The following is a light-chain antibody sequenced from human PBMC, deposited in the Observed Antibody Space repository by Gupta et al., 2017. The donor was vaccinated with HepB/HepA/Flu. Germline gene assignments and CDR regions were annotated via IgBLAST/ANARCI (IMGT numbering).Light chain of an antibody. CDR3: QQLDSYS. V-gene: IGKV1-9*01. CDR1: HGISSF. Sequence: DIQLTQSPSFLSASVGDRVTITCRASHGISSFLAWYQQKPGKAPELLIYGASTLQSGVPSRFSGSGSGTEFTLTISRLQPEDFAAYFCQQLDSYSFGQGTRLEIK. CDR2: GAS. J-gene: IGKJ5*01.